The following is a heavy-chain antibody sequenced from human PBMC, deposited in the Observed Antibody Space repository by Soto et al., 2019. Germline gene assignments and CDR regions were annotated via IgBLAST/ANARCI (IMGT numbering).Heavy chain of an antibody. Sequence: EGQLVESGGGLVQPGGSLRLSCEASGLTFSSYWMTWVRQAPGKGLEWVADIKPDGSEKYYVDSVEGRFTISRDNAKNSIYLEMNSLSVEDTAVYYCTRSFTTLGVVTISDDNWFDPWGQGTPVTVSS. D-gene: IGHD3-3*01. V-gene: IGHV3-7*03. CDR1: GLTFSSYW. CDR3: TRSFTTLGVVTISDDNWFDP. J-gene: IGHJ5*02. CDR2: IKPDGSEK.